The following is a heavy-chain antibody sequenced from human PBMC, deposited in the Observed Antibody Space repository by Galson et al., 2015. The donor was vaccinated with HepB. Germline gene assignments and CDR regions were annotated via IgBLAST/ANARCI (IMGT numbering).Heavy chain of an antibody. CDR3: ARGSSSSALISSWYFDL. Sequence: SVKVSCKASGGTFSSYAISWVRQAPGQGLEWMGGIIPIFGTANYAQKFQGRVTITADESTSTAYMELSSLRSEDTAVYYCARGSSSSALISSWYFDLWGRGTLVTVSS. CDR2: IIPIFGTA. CDR1: GGTFSSYA. V-gene: IGHV1-69*13. J-gene: IGHJ2*01. D-gene: IGHD6-6*01.